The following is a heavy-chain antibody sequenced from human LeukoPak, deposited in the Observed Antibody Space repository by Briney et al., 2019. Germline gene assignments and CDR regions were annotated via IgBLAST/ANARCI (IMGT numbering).Heavy chain of an antibody. CDR3: AREIGPFPRYYFDY. Sequence: SVNVSCKASGGTFSSYAISWVRQAPGQGLEWMGGIIPIFGTANCAQKFQGRVTITADESTRTAYMELSSLRSEDTAVYYCAREIGPFPRYYFDYWGQGTLVTVSS. V-gene: IGHV1-69*13. CDR1: GGTFSSYA. CDR2: IIPIFGTA. D-gene: IGHD2-21*01. J-gene: IGHJ4*02.